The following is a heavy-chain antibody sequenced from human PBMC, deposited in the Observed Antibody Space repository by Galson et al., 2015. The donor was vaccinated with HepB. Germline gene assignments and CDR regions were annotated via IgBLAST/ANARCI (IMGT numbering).Heavy chain of an antibody. Sequence: SLRLSCAASGFTFGRFAMTWVRQAPGKGLEWVATIGPGFDTHYADSVKGRFTVSRDNSEDTLYLQMNSLRVGDTALYYCAKYGQGVAPAGIYFDLWGRGTLVTVSS. CDR2: TIGPGFDT. V-gene: IGHV3-23*01. J-gene: IGHJ2*01. D-gene: IGHD2-2*02. CDR1: GFTFGRFA. CDR3: AKYGQGVAPAGIYFDL.